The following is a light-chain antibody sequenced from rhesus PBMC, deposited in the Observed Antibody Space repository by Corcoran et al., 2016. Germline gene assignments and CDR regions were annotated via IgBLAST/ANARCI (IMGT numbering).Light chain of an antibody. Sequence: DLQMTQSPSSLSASVGDRVTITCQASQAISNNLAWSQQKPGKVPKLLINKESTLKSGVPSRFCGSGSWKDFTLTLSSLHPEDFATYYCRHGSGITPTFGQGTKVEIK. CDR2: KES. J-gene: IGKJ1*01. CDR1: QAISNN. CDR3: RHGSGITPT. V-gene: IGKV1-25*01.